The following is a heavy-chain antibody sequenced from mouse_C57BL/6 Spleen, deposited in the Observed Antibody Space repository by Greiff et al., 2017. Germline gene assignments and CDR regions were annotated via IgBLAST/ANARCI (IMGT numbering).Heavy chain of an antibody. D-gene: IGHD1-1*01. V-gene: IGHV1-82*01. J-gene: IGHJ4*01. Sequence: VQLQQSGPELVKPGASVKISCKASGYAFSSSWMNWVKQRPGKGLEWIGRIYPGDGDTNYNGKFKGKATLTADKSSSTAYMQLSSLTSEDSAVYFCARSYYGSRYYAMDYWGQGTSVTVSS. CDR2: IYPGDGDT. CDR3: ARSYYGSRYYAMDY. CDR1: GYAFSSSW.